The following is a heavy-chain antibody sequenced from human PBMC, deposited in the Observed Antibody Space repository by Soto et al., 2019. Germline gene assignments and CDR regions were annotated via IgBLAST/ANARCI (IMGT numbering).Heavy chain of an antibody. Sequence: EVQLLESGGGLVQPGGSLRLSCAASGFTFSRYAMSWVRHAPGKGLEWVSVISGSGGYTYYADSVKGRFTISRDNSKNTLYLQMNSLRAEDTAVYYCAKWTVVVVAATRGGYFDYWGQGTLVTVSS. CDR1: GFTFSRYA. J-gene: IGHJ4*02. CDR3: AKWTVVVVAATRGGYFDY. V-gene: IGHV3-23*01. D-gene: IGHD2-15*01. CDR2: ISGSGGYT.